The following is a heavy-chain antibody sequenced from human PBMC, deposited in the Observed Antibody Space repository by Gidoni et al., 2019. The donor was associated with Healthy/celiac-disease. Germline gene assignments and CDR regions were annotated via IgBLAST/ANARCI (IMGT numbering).Heavy chain of an antibody. V-gene: IGHV3-49*05. CDR2: IRSKAYGGTT. J-gene: IGHJ6*03. CDR3: TRDQKDSSGYYYYYYMDV. D-gene: IGHD3-22*01. Sequence: EVQLVESGGGLVKPGRSLRLSCTASGFTFGAYAMSWFRQAPGKGLEWVVFIRSKAYGGTTEYAASVKGRFTISRDDSKSIAYLQMNSLKTEDTAVYYCTRDQKDSSGYYYYYYMDVWGKGTTVTVSS. CDR1: GFTFGAYA.